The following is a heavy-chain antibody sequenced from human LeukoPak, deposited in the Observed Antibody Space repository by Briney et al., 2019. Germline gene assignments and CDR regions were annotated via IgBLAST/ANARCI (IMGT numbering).Heavy chain of an antibody. D-gene: IGHD2-21*02. CDR2: ISGYNGNT. CDR1: GYTFISYG. V-gene: IGHV1-18*04. J-gene: IGHJ4*02. CDR3: ARDDLHGDLDFDY. Sequence: ASVKVSCKASGYTFISYGISWVRQAPGQGLEWMGWISGYNGNTNYAQKFQGRVTMTTATSTSTAYMEPRSLRADDTAVYYCARDDLHGDLDFDYWGQGTLVTVSS.